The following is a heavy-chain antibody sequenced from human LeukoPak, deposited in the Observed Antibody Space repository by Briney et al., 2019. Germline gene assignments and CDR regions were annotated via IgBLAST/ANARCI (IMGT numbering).Heavy chain of an antibody. D-gene: IGHD6-13*01. Sequence: GGSLRLSCAASGFTFSSYAMRWVRQAPGKGLEWVAVISYDGSNKYYADSVKGRFTISRDNSKNTLYLQMNSLRAEDTAVYYCARDPIAAAGHLDYWGQGTLVTVSS. CDR1: GFTFSSYA. J-gene: IGHJ4*02. CDR2: ISYDGSNK. V-gene: IGHV3-30-3*01. CDR3: ARDPIAAAGHLDY.